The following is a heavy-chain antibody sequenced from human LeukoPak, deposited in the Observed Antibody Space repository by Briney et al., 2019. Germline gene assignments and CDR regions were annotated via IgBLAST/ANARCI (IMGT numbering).Heavy chain of an antibody. CDR1: GGSISSSSYY. CDR2: IYYSGST. J-gene: IGHJ4*02. V-gene: IGHV4-39*01. Sequence: SETLSLTCTVSGGSISSSSYYWGWIRQPPGKGLEWIGSIYYSGSTYYNPSLKSRVTISVDTSKNQFSLKLSSVTAADTAMYYCARTPYYYGPKALDYWGQGTLVTVSS. CDR3: ARTPYYYGPKALDY. D-gene: IGHD3-10*01.